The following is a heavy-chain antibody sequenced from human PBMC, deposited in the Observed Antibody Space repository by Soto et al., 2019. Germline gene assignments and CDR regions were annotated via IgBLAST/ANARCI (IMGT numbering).Heavy chain of an antibody. CDR1: GGSLRDVGHF. CDR3: ATFPGGPPLRTFES. D-gene: IGHD1-7*01. V-gene: IGHV4-31*03. Sequence: PSETLSLTCTVSGGSLRDVGHFWTWLRQRPGSGLEWVGYSSYGGATYYSPSLQSRVSISVDTSKNQFSLTLNSVTAADTATYYCATFPGGPPLRTFESWCPGTLVSVS. J-gene: IGHJ5*01. CDR2: SSYGGAT.